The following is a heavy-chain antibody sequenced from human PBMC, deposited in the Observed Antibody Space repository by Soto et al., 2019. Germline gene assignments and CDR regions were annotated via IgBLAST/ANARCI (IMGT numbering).Heavy chain of an antibody. Sequence: ASVKVSWKASGYTFASYGISWVRQAPGQGLEWMGWISAYNGNTNYAQKLQGRVTMTTDTSTSTAYMELRSLRSDDTAVYYCATYYDFWSGHDAFDIWGQGTMVTVSS. D-gene: IGHD3-3*01. CDR3: ATYYDFWSGHDAFDI. J-gene: IGHJ3*02. CDR1: GYTFASYG. V-gene: IGHV1-18*04. CDR2: ISAYNGNT.